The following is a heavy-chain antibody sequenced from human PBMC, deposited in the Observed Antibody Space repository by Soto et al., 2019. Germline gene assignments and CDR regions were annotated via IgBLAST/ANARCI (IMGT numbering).Heavy chain of an antibody. CDR2: INAGNGYA. CDR3: ARDCFGRFDP. Sequence: QAQLLQSGADVKKPGASVKVSCMTSGFTFTRFAVHWVRQAPGQRLEWMGYINAGNGYAKYSQNLQGRVTITRDTSASTAYMELDSLTSEDTAVYYCARDCFGRFDPWGQGTLVTVSS. J-gene: IGHJ5*02. D-gene: IGHD3-16*01. V-gene: IGHV1-3*01. CDR1: GFTFTRFA.